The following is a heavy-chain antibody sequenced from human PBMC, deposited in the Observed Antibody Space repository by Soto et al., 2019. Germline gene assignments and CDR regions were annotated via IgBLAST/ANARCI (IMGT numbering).Heavy chain of an antibody. CDR2: IWYDGSNK. D-gene: IGHD6-19*01. CDR1: GFTFSSYG. Sequence: QVQLVESGGGVVQPGRSLRLSCAASGFTFSSYGMHWVRQAPGKGLEWVAVIWYDGSNKYYADSVKGRFTISRDNSKNTLYLQMHSLRAEDTAVYYCARDRGAVAGTKLYYYYDGMDVWGQGTTVTVSS. CDR3: ARDRGAVAGTKLYYYYDGMDV. V-gene: IGHV3-33*01. J-gene: IGHJ6*02.